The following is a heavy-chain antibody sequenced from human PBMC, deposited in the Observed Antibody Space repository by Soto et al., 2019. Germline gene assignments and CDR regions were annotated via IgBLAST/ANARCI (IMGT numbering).Heavy chain of an antibody. D-gene: IGHD2-15*01. CDR1: GGSISSGNYY. V-gene: IGHV4-30-4*01. CDR3: ARCLFGGPSDY. Sequence: SSETLSLTCSVSGGSISSGNYYWSWIRQPPGKGLEWIGFISYSGSTYYNLSLKSRINMSVDTSKNQFSLKLNSVTAADPAVYYCARCLFGGPSDYWGQGTLVTVSS. CDR2: ISYSGST. J-gene: IGHJ4*02.